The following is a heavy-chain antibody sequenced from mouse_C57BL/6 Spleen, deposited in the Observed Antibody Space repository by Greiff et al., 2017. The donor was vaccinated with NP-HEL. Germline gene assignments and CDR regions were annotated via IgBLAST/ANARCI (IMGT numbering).Heavy chain of an antibody. CDR2: INPSNGGT. CDR3: ADGNYVGYYAMDY. V-gene: IGHV1-53*01. J-gene: IGHJ4*01. Sequence: VQLQQPGTELVKPGASVKLSCKASGYTFTSYWMHWVKQRPGQGLEWIGNINPSNGGTNYNEKFKSKATLTVDKSSSTAYMQLSSLTSEDSAVYYCADGNYVGYYAMDYWGQGTSVTVSS. CDR1: GYTFTSYW. D-gene: IGHD2-1*01.